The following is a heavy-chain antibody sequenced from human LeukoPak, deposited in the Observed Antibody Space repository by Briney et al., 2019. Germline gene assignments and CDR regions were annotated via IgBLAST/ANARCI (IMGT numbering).Heavy chain of an antibody. CDR1: GFTFSSYG. CDR3: ARDLQQLGLFDS. V-gene: IGHV3-30*19. Sequence: GGSLRLSCAASGFTFSSYGMHWVRQAPGKGLDWVAVISYDGSNKYYADSVKGRFTISRDNSKDTLYLQMNSLRAEDTAVYYCARDLQQLGLFDSWGQGTLVTVSS. CDR2: ISYDGSNK. D-gene: IGHD6-13*01. J-gene: IGHJ4*02.